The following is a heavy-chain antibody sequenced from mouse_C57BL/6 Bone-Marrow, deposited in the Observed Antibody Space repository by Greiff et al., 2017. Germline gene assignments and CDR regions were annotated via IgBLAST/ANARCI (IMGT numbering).Heavy chain of an antibody. Sequence: VQLQQSGAELVRPGSSVKMSCKTSGYTFTSYGINWVKQRPGQGLEWIGYIYIRNGYTASNQKVKGKATLTSATSSRTAYMQLSSRASEDCAIYFCGRWELFDYWGQGTTLTVSS. CDR3: GRWELFDY. CDR1: GYTFTSYG. CDR2: IYIRNGYT. V-gene: IGHV1-58*01. J-gene: IGHJ2*01. D-gene: IGHD4-1*01.